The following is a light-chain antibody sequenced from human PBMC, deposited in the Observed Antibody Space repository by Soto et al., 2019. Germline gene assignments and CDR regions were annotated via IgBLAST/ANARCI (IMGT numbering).Light chain of an antibody. V-gene: IGKV3-15*01. CDR1: QSVSSN. CDR3: QQYNNWPPGT. CDR2: GAS. Sequence: EIMMTQSPATLSVSSGERATLSCRASQSVSSNLAWYQQKPGQAPRLLIYGASTRATGIPARFSGSGSGTEFTLTISSLQSEDFAVYYCQQYNNWPPGTFGQGSKVDIK. J-gene: IGKJ1*01.